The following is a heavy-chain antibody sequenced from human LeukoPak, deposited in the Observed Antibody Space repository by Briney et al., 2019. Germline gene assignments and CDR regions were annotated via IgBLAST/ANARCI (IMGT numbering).Heavy chain of an antibody. CDR2: ISYDGSNK. V-gene: IGHV3-30*03. D-gene: IGHD3-10*01. Sequence: GGSLRLSCAASGFSFSSFGMHWVRQAPGKGLEWVAVISYDGSNKQYADSVKGRFTISRDNSKNTLYLQMNSLRAEDTAVYYCARDKTSMVRGVMLQWGQGALVTVSS. CDR3: ARDKTSMVRGVMLQ. CDR1: GFSFSSFG. J-gene: IGHJ4*02.